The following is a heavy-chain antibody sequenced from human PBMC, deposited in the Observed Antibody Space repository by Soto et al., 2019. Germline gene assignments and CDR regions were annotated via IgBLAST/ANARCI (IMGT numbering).Heavy chain of an antibody. V-gene: IGHV3-30-3*01. CDR2: ISYDGSNK. D-gene: IGHD5-18*01. CDR3: ARSEDTAMTYYYFDY. Sequence: QVQLVESGGGVVQPGRSLRLSCAASGFTFSTYAIHWVRQAPGKGLEWVAVISYDGSNKYYADSVRGRFTISRDNSKNTLYLQMNSPRAEDTAVYYCARSEDTAMTYYYFDYWGQGTLVTVSS. CDR1: GFTFSTYA. J-gene: IGHJ4*01.